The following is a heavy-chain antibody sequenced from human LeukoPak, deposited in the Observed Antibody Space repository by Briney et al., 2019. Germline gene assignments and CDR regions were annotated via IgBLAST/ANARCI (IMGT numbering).Heavy chain of an antibody. CDR1: GGSISSSSYY. Sequence: PSETLSLTCTVSGGSISSSSYYWSWIRQPPGKGLEWIGSIYYSGSTYYNPSLKSRVTISVDTSKNQFSLKLSSVTAADTAVYYCARLSSSWYYFDYWGQGTLVTVSS. V-gene: IGHV4-39*01. D-gene: IGHD6-13*01. J-gene: IGHJ4*02. CDR3: ARLSSSWYYFDY. CDR2: IYYSGST.